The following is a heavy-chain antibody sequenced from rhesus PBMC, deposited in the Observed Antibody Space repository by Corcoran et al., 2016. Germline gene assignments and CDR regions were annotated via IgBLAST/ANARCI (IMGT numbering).Heavy chain of an antibody. CDR3: AAGPGDSYSYVY. J-gene: IGHJ4*01. Sequence: QEQLVQSGAEVKKPGASVKVSCQASGSIFTRYVIRWLRQAPGQGFEWMGGIHPGYGSTSYAQKCQCRGTMTADMSTSTVYMELSSLRSEDMAGYYCAAGPGDSYSYVYWGQGVLVTVSS. D-gene: IGHD5-12*01. CDR1: GSIFTRYV. V-gene: IGHV1-70*01. CDR2: IHPGYGST.